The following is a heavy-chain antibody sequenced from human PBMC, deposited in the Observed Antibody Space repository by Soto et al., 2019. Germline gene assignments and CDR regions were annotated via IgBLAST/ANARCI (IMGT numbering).Heavy chain of an antibody. CDR2: IKPGGSDT. CDR1: DYTFTNYC. J-gene: IGHJ4*02. V-gene: IGHV5-51*01. CDR3: ARRYCRYGDCYSDF. D-gene: IGHD2-21*01. Sequence: GESLKISCEGSDYTFTNYCVAWVLQVSGKGLEWMGMIKPGGSDTRYSPSFQGHVTISADMSINTAYLQWSSLKASDTALYYCARRYCRYGDCYSDFWGQGTLVTVSS.